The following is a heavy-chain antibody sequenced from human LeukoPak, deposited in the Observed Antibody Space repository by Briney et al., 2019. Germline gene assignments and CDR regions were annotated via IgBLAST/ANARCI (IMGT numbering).Heavy chain of an antibody. D-gene: IGHD1-14*01. CDR1: GYSFTNYW. CDR2: IYPGDYDT. V-gene: IGHV5-51*01. J-gene: IGHJ6*02. Sequence: GESLKISCKGSGYSFTNYWIGWGRQMPGKGLEWMGIIYPGDYDTRYSPSFQGQVTISADKSLSTAYLQWSSPKASDTAMYYCARLAGRTDYYYYGMDVWGQGTTVTVSS. CDR3: ARLAGRTDYYYYGMDV.